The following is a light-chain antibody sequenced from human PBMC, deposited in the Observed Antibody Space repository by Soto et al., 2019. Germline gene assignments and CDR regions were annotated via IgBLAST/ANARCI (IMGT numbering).Light chain of an antibody. J-gene: IGKJ5*01. CDR2: GAS. CDR3: QQYNNWPPPIT. Sequence: EIVMTQSPATLSVSPGERATLSCRASQSVSSNLAWYQQKPGQAPRLLIYGASTRATGIPARFSGSGSGTEFTLTISSLQSEDFAVYYCQQYNNWPPPITFGQGTRLDI. CDR1: QSVSSN. V-gene: IGKV3-15*01.